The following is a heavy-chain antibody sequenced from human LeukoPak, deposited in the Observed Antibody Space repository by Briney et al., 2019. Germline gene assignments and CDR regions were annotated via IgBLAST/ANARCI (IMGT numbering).Heavy chain of an antibody. V-gene: IGHV4-59*01. CDR1: GGSISSYC. J-gene: IGHJ4*02. CDR2: IYYSGST. Sequence: SETLSLTCTVSGGSISSYCWSWIRQPPGKGLEWIGYIYYSGSTNYNPSLKSRVAISVDTSKNQFSLKLSSVTAADTAVYYCARSGSYYSGYFDYWGQGTLVTVSS. CDR3: ARSGSYYSGYFDY. D-gene: IGHD1-26*01.